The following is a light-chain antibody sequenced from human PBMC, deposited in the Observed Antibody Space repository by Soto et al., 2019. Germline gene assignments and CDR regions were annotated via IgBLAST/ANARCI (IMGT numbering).Light chain of an antibody. Sequence: QSALTQPASVSGSPGQSSTISCTGTSSDVGGFDFVSWYQQHPGKAPKLIIYEVSNRPSGVSNRVSASKSGNTASLTISGLQDEDEADYYCSSYTSGTTLYVFGTGTKLTVL. CDR2: EVS. V-gene: IGLV2-14*01. CDR3: SSYTSGTTLYV. CDR1: SSDVGGFDF. J-gene: IGLJ1*01.